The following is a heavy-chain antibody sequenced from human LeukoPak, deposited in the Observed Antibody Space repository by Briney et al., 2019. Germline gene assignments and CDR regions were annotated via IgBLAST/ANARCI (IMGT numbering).Heavy chain of an antibody. J-gene: IGHJ6*03. CDR1: GFTFSSYA. V-gene: IGHV3-23*01. CDR2: ISGSGDTT. D-gene: IGHD2-15*01. Sequence: GGSLRLSCAASGFTFSSYAMSWVRQAPGGGLEWVSAISGSGDTTYNADSVKGRFTISRDNSENRLSLQMDSLTAEDTAVYFCEKDTTGWWYHSAYMDVWGKGTTVTVSS. CDR3: EKDTTGWWYHSAYMDV.